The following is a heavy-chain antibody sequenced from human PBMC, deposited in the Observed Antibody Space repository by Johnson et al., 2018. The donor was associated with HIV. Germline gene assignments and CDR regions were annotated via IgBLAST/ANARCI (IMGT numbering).Heavy chain of an antibody. V-gene: IGHV3-30*02. Sequence: QVKLVESGGGVVQPGGSLRLSCAASGFTFSTYGMHWVRQAPVKGLEWVAFIRYDGSNKYFADSVKGRFTISRDNSKNTLYLQMNSLRAEDTAVYYCATDLMSGTFGFWGQGTVVTVSS. CDR3: ATDLMSGTFGF. CDR1: GFTFSTYG. J-gene: IGHJ3*01. D-gene: IGHD1-26*01. CDR2: IRYDGSNK.